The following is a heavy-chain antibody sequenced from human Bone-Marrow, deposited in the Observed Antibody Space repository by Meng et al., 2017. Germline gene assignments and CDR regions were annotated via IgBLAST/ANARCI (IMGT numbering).Heavy chain of an antibody. CDR1: GGSFSGYY. D-gene: IGHD3-9*01. Sequence: SETLSLTCAAHGGSFSGYYWSWIRQPPGKGLGWIGEINHIGSTNYNPSLKSRVTISVDTSKNQFSLKLRSVTAADTAVYYCVRGPVRYFAWLPTDNWFDPWGQGTLVTVSS. V-gene: IGHV4-34*01. CDR2: INHIGST. J-gene: IGHJ5*02. CDR3: VRGPVRYFAWLPTDNWFDP.